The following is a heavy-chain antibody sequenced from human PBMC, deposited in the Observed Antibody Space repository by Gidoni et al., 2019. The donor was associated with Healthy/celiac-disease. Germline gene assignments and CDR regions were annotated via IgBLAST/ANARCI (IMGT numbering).Heavy chain of an antibody. CDR3: ARSSADPKGSYYFDY. CDR2: IYYRGST. CDR1: GYSISRSNW. Sequence: QVQLQESGPGLVKPSDTLSLTCAVPGYSISRSNWWGWIRQPPGKGLEWIGYIYYRGSTYYNPSLKSRGTMSVDTSKNQFSLKLSSVTAVDTAVYYCARSSADPKGSYYFDYWGQGTLVTVSS. V-gene: IGHV4-28*01. D-gene: IGHD1-26*01. J-gene: IGHJ4*02.